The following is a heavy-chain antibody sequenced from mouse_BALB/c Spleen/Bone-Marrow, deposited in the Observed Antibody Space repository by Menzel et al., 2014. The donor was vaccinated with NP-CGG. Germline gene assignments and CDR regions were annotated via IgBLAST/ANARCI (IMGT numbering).Heavy chain of an antibody. CDR3: ARRRTFITSVVDYFDV. D-gene: IGHD1-1*02. J-gene: IGHJ1*01. V-gene: IGHV1-82*01. CDR2: IYPGDGNT. Sequence: QDQLQQSGPELVKPGASVKISCRASGYVFSSSWMNWVKQRPGQGLEWIGRIYPGDGNTNYNGKFKGKATLTADTSSSTAYMQISSLTSVDSAVYFCARRRTFITSVVDYFDVWGAGTTVTVSS. CDR1: GYVFSSSW.